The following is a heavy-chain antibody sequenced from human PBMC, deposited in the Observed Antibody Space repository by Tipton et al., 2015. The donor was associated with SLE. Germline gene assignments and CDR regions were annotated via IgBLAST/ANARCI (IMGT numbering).Heavy chain of an antibody. Sequence: SLRLSCAASGFTVSSNYMSWVRQAPGKGLEWVSTISGSGGSTYYADSVKGRFTISRDNSKNTLYLQMNSLRAEDTAVYYCAKVVGATHEGYWGQGTLVTVSS. J-gene: IGHJ4*02. CDR3: AKVVGATHEGY. CDR1: GFTVSSNY. V-gene: IGHV3-23*01. CDR2: ISGSGGST. D-gene: IGHD1-26*01.